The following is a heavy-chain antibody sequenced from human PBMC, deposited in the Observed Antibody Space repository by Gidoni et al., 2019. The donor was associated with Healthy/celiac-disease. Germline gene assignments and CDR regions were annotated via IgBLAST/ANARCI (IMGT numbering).Heavy chain of an antibody. CDR2: IYYSGST. V-gene: IGHV4-59*01. D-gene: IGHD5-12*01. CDR3: ARVRRGIVATMTNWFDP. J-gene: IGHJ5*02. Sequence: QVQLQESGPGLVKPSETLSLTCTVSGGSISSYYWSWIRQPPGKGLEWIGYIYYSGSTNYNPSLKSRVTISVDTSKNQFSLKLSSVTAADTAVYYCARVRRGIVATMTNWFDPWGQGTLVTVSS. CDR1: GGSISSYY.